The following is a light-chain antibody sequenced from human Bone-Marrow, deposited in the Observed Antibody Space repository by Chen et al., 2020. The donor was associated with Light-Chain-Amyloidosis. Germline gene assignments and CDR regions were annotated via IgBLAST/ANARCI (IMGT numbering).Light chain of an antibody. V-gene: IGLV2-14*03. Sequence: QSDLTQPASVSGSPGQTITISCTGSNRDAGGYKYVSWYQQHPGEAPKLTIYDVSNRPSGSSKRFAGSKSLNTGSLTISGLRAENEAICYCSSYRGNSTWVFGGGTNLTFL. J-gene: IGLJ3*02. CDR3: SSYRGNSTWV. CDR1: NRDAGGYKY. CDR2: DVS.